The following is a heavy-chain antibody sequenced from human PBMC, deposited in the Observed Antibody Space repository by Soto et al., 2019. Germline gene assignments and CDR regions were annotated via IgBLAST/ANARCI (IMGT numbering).Heavy chain of an antibody. J-gene: IGHJ5*02. D-gene: IGHD3-22*01. CDR2: IIPIFGTA. CDR3: ARDLSKGGSGYYSVPNWFDP. V-gene: IGHV1-69*13. CDR1: GGTFSSYA. Sequence: GASVKVSCKASGGTFSSYAISWVRQAPGQGLEWMGGIIPIFGTANYAQKFQGRVTITADESTSTAYMELSSLRSEDTAVYYCARDLSKGGSGYYSVPNWFDPWGQGTLVTVS.